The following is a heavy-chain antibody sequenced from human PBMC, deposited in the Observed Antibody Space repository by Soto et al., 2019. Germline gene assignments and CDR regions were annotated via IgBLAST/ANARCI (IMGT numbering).Heavy chain of an antibody. CDR1: RYTFTRSG. D-gene: IGHD5-12*01. J-gene: IGHJ6*02. CDR3: AREGVAPYYYSGMDV. Sequence: ASVKVSCKATRYTFTRSGIRWVRQAPRQGLEWMGWISTYNGDTNYAQTFQGRVTMTTDTSTSTVHMEVRSLRSDDTAVYYCAREGVAPYYYSGMDVWGQGTPVTVS. V-gene: IGHV1-18*01. CDR2: ISTYNGDT.